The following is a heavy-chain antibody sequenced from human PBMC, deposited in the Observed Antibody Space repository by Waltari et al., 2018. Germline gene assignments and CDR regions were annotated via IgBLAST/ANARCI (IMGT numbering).Heavy chain of an antibody. D-gene: IGHD5-12*01. CDR1: GFTFSSYA. CDR2: ISGSGGST. J-gene: IGHJ3*02. Sequence: SGFTFSSYAMSWVRQPPGKGLEWVSAISGSGGSTYYADSVKGRFTISRDNSKNTLYLQMNSLRAEDTAVYYCAKDVDIVATIGAFDIWGQGTMVTVSS. CDR3: AKDVDIVATIGAFDI. V-gene: IGHV3-23*01.